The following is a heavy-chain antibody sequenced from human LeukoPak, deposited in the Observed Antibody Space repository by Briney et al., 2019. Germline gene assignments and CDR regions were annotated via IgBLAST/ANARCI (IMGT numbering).Heavy chain of an antibody. CDR1: GFTFSSCW. CDR3: TRVGYIDEGIDY. CDR2: IKQDGSKK. V-gene: IGHV3-7*04. Sequence: GGSLRLSCAASGFTFSSCWMSWVRQAPGKGLEWVANIKQDGSKKSYVDSVKGRFTISRDNAKNSLYLQMNSLRAEDTAIYYCTRVGYIDEGIDYWGQGTLVTVSS. D-gene: IGHD5-24*01. J-gene: IGHJ4*02.